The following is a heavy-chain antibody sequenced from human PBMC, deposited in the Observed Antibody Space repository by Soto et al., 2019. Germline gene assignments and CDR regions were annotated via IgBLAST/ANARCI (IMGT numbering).Heavy chain of an antibody. V-gene: IGHV3-74*01. D-gene: IGHD3-3*01. CDR1: GLTFSRRL. J-gene: IGHJ4*02. CDR2: INDDGSAR. Sequence: PGGSRRLSWAASGLTFSRRLMHWVRKAPGKGLMWVARINDDGSARSYADSVEGRFTISRDNAKNTLYLQMNSLRADDTAVYYCASGWVERFSRQPPTDYWGQGALVTVSS. CDR3: ASGWVERFSRQPPTDY.